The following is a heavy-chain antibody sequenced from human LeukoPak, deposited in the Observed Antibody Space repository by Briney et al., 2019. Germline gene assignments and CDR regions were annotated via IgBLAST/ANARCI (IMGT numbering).Heavy chain of an antibody. V-gene: IGHV3-23*01. D-gene: IGHD5-12*01. CDR3: ARGVDIVATIQDY. CDR2: ISGSGGST. J-gene: IGHJ4*02. Sequence: WIRQPPGKGLEWVSAISGSGGSTYYADSVKGRFTISRDNSKNTLYLQMNSLRAEDTAVYYCARGVDIVATIQDYWGQGTLVTASS.